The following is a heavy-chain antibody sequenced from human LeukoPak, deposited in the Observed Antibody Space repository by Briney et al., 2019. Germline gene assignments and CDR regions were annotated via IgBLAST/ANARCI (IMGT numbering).Heavy chain of an antibody. Sequence: SETLSLTCAVYGGSFSGYYWSWIRQPPGKGLGWIGEINHSGSTNYNPSLKSRVTISVDTSKNQFSLKLSSVTAADTAVYYCASRSVGDGYFDYWGQGTLVTVSS. CDR2: INHSGST. J-gene: IGHJ4*02. D-gene: IGHD3-16*01. CDR3: ASRSVGDGYFDY. CDR1: GGSFSGYY. V-gene: IGHV4-34*01.